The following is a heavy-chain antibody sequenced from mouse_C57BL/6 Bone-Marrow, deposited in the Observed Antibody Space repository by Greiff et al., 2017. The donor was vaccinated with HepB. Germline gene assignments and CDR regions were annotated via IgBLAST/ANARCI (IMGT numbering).Heavy chain of an antibody. CDR3: ARWYYGSSYRAWFAY. V-gene: IGHV1-81*01. J-gene: IGHJ3*01. D-gene: IGHD1-1*01. Sequence: VKLVESGAELARPGASVKLSCKASGYTFTSYGISWVKQRTGQGLEWIGEIYPRSGNTYYNEKFKGKATLTADKSSSTAYMELRSLTSEDSAVYFCARWYYGSSYRAWFAYWGQGTLVTVSA. CDR2: IYPRSGNT. CDR1: GYTFTSYG.